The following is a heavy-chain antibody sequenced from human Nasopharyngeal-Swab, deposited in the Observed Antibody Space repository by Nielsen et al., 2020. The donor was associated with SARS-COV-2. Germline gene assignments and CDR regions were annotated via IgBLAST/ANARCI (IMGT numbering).Heavy chain of an antibody. CDR2: INPNSGGT. V-gene: IGHV1-2*02. CDR3: ARHLWFGELGDY. D-gene: IGHD3-10*01. CDR1: GYTFTSYY. Sequence: ASVKVSCKASGYTFTSYYMHWVRQAPGQGLEWMGWINPNSGGTNYAQKFQGRVTMTRDTSISTAYMELSRLRSDDTAVYYCARHLWFGELGDYWGQGTLVAVSS. J-gene: IGHJ4*02.